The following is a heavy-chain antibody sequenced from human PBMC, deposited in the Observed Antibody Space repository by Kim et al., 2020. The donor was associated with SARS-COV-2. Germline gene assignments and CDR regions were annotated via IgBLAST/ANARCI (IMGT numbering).Heavy chain of an antibody. CDR2: IYSGDKT. Sequence: GGSLRLSCAASGFTVSSNYMSWLRQAPGKGLEWLSVIYSGDKTYYVESVKGRLTIYRDNSKNTLYLQMSSLRVEDTAVYYCATNLAAAGVVWGQGTLVTV. J-gene: IGHJ4*02. CDR1: GFTVSSNY. CDR3: ATNLAAAGVV. V-gene: IGHV3-66*01. D-gene: IGHD6-13*01.